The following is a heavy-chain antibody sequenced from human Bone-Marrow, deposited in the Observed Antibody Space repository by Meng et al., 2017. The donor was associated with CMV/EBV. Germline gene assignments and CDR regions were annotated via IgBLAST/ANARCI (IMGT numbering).Heavy chain of an antibody. D-gene: IGHD3-3*01. J-gene: IGHJ6*02. CDR3: ARPLEKYYYYGMDV. V-gene: IGHV1-69*05. CDR1: GGTFSSYA. Sequence: SVKVSCKASGGTFSSYAISWVRQAPGQGLEWMGGIIPIFGTANSAQKFQGRVTITTDESTSTAYMELSSLRSEDTAVYYCARPLEKYYYYGMDVWGQGTTVTVSS. CDR2: IIPIFGTA.